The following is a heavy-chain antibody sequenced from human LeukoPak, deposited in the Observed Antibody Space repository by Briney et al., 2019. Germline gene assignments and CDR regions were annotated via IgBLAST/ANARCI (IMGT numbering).Heavy chain of an antibody. CDR1: GFTFSSYW. J-gene: IGHJ4*02. Sequence: GGSLRLSCAASGFTFSSYWMNWVRQAPGKGLEWVANIKQDGSEKNYVDSVKGRFTIFRDNAKNSLYLQMNSLRGEDTALYYCAKDRGIAVAVKGFLDYWGQGTLVTVSS. CDR3: AKDRGIAVAVKGFLDY. CDR2: IKQDGSEK. V-gene: IGHV3-7*01. D-gene: IGHD6-19*01.